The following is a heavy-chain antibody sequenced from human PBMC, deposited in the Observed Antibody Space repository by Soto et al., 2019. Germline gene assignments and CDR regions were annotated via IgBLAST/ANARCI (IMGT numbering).Heavy chain of an antibody. D-gene: IGHD2-15*01. J-gene: IGHJ4*02. V-gene: IGHV3-48*01. Sequence: EVQLVESGGGLVQPGGSLRLSCAASGFTFGSYSMNWARQAPGRGLEWVSYVSSSSSTIYYADSVKGRFTISRDNAKNSLYLHMNSLRAEDTAVYYCARDLNSGLFDYWGQGTLVTVSS. CDR2: VSSSSSTI. CDR1: GFTFGSYS. CDR3: ARDLNSGLFDY.